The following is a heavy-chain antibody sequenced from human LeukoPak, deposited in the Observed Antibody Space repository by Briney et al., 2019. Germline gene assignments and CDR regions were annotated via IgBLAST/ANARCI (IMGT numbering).Heavy chain of an antibody. CDR3: ARWDYGGFDP. J-gene: IGHJ5*02. D-gene: IGHD4-17*01. CDR1: GGSISSYY. V-gene: IGHV4-59*01. Sequence: PSETLSLTCTVSGGSISSYYWSWIRQPPGKGLEWIGYIYYSGSTNYNPSLKSRVTISVDTSKNQFSLKLSSVTAADTAVYHCARWDYGGFDPWGQGTLVTVSS. CDR2: IYYSGST.